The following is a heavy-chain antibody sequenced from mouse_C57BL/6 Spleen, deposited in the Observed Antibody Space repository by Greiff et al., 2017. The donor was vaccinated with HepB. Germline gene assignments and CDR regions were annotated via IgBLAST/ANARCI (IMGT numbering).Heavy chain of an antibody. Sequence: VQLQQSGAELVRPGASVKLSCTASGFNIKDDYMHWVKQRPEQGLEWIGWIDPENGDTEYASKFQGKATITADTSSNTAYLQLSSLTAEDTAVYYCTKYDDGGYFDYWGQGTTLTVSS. CDR2: IDPENGDT. J-gene: IGHJ2*01. V-gene: IGHV14-4*01. D-gene: IGHD2-10*02. CDR1: GFNIKDDY. CDR3: TKYDDGGYFDY.